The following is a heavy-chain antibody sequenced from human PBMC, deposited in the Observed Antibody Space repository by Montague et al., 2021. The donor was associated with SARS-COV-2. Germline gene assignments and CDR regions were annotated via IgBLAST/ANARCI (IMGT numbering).Heavy chain of an antibody. Sequence: SETLSLTCTVSGGSISSSSCNWGWIRQPPGKGLEWIGSIYYSGSTYYXRSLKIRVTISVDTSKNQFSLKLSSVTAAGTAVYYCARVISRQNNIVVVGLYYFDYWGQGTLVTVSS. V-gene: IGHV4-39*07. CDR1: GGSISSSSCN. CDR2: IYYSGST. J-gene: IGHJ4*02. D-gene: IGHD2-15*01. CDR3: ARVISRQNNIVVVGLYYFDY.